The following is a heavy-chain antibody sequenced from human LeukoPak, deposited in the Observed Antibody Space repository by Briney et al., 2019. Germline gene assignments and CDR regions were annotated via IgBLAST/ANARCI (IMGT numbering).Heavy chain of an antibody. CDR2: IRSSGSTM. CDR1: GFTFSSYS. CDR3: VREGGSGSYSAY. J-gene: IGHJ4*02. Sequence: PGGSLRLSCEASGFTFSSYSMNWVRQAPGKGLEWLSYIRSSGSTMYYADSVKGRFTISRDNAKNSLYLQMNSLRDEDTAVYYCVREGGSGSYSAYWGQGTLVTVSS. D-gene: IGHD3-10*01. V-gene: IGHV3-48*02.